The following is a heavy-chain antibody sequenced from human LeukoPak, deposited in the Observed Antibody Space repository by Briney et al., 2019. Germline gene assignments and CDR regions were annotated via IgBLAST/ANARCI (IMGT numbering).Heavy chain of an antibody. Sequence: SETLSLTCTVSGGSISSYYWSWIRQPPGKGLEWIGYIYYSGSTNYNPSLKSRVTMSVDTSKNQFSLKLDSVTAADTAVYYCARDKCSGGSCYLGYWGQGTLVTVSS. J-gene: IGHJ4*02. CDR3: ARDKCSGGSCYLGY. V-gene: IGHV4-59*12. CDR2: IYYSGST. CDR1: GGSISSYY. D-gene: IGHD2-15*01.